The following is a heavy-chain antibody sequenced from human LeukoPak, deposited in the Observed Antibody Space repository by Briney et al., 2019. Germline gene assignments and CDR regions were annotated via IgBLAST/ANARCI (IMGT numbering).Heavy chain of an antibody. CDR3: ARRKVVVTTFDY. J-gene: IGHJ4*02. CDR1: GFTFSSYW. Sequence: PGGSLRLSCAASGFTFSSYWMSWVRQAPGTGLEWVANIKEDGSEKYYADSVKGRFTISRDNAKNSVYVQVNSLTAADTAVYYCARRKVVVTTFDYWGQGTLVTVSS. CDR2: IKEDGSEK. V-gene: IGHV3-7*01. D-gene: IGHD3-22*01.